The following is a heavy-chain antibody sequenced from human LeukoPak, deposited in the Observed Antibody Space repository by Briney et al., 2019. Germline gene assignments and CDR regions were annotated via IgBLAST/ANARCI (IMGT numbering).Heavy chain of an antibody. Sequence: GASVKVSCKASGYTFTSYDINWVRQATGQGLEWLGWVSPSSGNTGYARQFQGRVTMTSDTSMSTAYMELSGLTSEDTAVYYCARARSGGYPDYWSQGSLVTVSS. V-gene: IGHV1-8*01. CDR2: VSPSSGNT. CDR3: ARARSGGYPDY. J-gene: IGHJ4*02. CDR1: GYTFTSYD. D-gene: IGHD6-19*01.